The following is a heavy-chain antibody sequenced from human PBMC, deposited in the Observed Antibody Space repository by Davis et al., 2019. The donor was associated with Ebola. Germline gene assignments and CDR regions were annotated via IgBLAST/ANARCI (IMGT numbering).Heavy chain of an antibody. CDR1: GFSFSTYG. D-gene: IGHD3-10*01. CDR2: ITWNSDRI. V-gene: IGHV3-9*01. Sequence: SLKISCAASGFSFSTYGMHWVRQAPGKGLEWVSGITWNSDRIGYADSVKGRFTISRDNAKNSLYLQMNSLRTEDTAFYYCAKGYYGSGSYGVDYWGQGTLVTVSS. J-gene: IGHJ4*02. CDR3: AKGYYGSGSYGVDY.